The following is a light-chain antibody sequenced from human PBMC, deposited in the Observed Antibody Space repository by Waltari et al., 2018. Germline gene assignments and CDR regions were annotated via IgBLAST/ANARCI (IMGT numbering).Light chain of an antibody. CDR1: TPHIGNNY. V-gene: IGLV1-51*01. CDR2: EDN. J-gene: IGLJ3*02. CDR3: GTWDSSLGIGV. Sequence: QSVLTPAPSVSAAPGQKVTISCSGSTPHIGNNYVSWYQQFPGTAPKLLIYEDNRRPSGIPDRFSGSKSGASATLGITGLQTGDEADYYCGTWDSSLGIGVLGGGTRVTVL.